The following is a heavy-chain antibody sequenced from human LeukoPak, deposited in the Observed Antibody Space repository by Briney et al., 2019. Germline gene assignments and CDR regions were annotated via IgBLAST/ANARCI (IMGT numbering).Heavy chain of an antibody. Sequence: PSETLSLTCTVSGGSLSGFYWSWIRQPAGKGLEWIGRIYTSGSTDYNPSLKSRVTMSVDKSKNQVSMKVTSVTAADTAVYYCARYFYDSSGYYYPDYWGQGTLVTVSS. J-gene: IGHJ4*02. V-gene: IGHV4-4*07. CDR3: ARYFYDSSGYYYPDY. CDR1: GGSLSGFY. D-gene: IGHD3-22*01. CDR2: IYTSGST.